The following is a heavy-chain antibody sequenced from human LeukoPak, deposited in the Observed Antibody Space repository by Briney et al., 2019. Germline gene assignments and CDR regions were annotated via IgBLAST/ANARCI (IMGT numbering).Heavy chain of an antibody. Sequence: PGGSLRLSCAASGFTFSSYWMHWVRQAPGKGLVWVSRINTDGSSTSYADSVKGRFTISRDNAKNTLYLQMDSLGAEDTAIYYCANFACCHFDSESGYWGRGTLVTVSS. CDR3: ANFACCHFDSESGY. V-gene: IGHV3-74*01. J-gene: IGHJ4*02. CDR2: INTDGSST. CDR1: GFTFSSYW. D-gene: IGHD3-9*01.